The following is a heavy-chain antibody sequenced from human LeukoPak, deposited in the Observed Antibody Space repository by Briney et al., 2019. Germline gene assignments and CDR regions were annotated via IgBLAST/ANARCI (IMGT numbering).Heavy chain of an antibody. CDR1: VFTFSSYS. V-gene: IGHV3-48*02. J-gene: IGHJ4*02. Sequence: GGSLRLSCAASVFTFSSYSMNWVRQAPGKGLEWVSYISSSSSTIYYADSVKGRFTISRDNAKNSLYLQLNSLRDEDTAVYYCAGRHCSDGGCYFAGADPFDYWGQGTLVTVSS. CDR3: AGRHCSDGGCYFAGADPFDY. D-gene: IGHD2-15*01. CDR2: ISSSSSTI.